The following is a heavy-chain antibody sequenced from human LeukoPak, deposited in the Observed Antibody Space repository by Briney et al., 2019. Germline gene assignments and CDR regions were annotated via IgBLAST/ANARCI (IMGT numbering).Heavy chain of an antibody. D-gene: IGHD3-10*01. J-gene: IGHJ4*02. CDR2: INQDGSEK. Sequence: PGGSLRLSCAASGFTFSSHWMSWVRQAPGQGLEWVANINQDGSEKYYVDSVKGRFTISRDNAKNSLYLQMSSLRAEDTAVYYCARAVYGYFDFWGQGTLLTVSS. V-gene: IGHV3-7*04. CDR3: ARAVYGYFDF. CDR1: GFTFSSHW.